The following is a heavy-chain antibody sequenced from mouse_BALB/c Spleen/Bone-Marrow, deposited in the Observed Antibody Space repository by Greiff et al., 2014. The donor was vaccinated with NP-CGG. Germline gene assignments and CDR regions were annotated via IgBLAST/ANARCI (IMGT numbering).Heavy chain of an antibody. J-gene: IGHJ2*01. CDR2: VDPANGNT. CDR3: ARYRLGTYFDY. Sequence: EVQLVESGAEPVKPGASVKLSCTASGFNIKDTYMHWVKQRPEQGLEWIGRVDPANGNTKYDPKFQGKATITADTSSNTAYLQLSSLTSEDTAVYYCARYRLGTYFDYWGQGTTLTVSS. D-gene: IGHD2-14*01. CDR1: GFNIKDTY. V-gene: IGHV14-3*02.